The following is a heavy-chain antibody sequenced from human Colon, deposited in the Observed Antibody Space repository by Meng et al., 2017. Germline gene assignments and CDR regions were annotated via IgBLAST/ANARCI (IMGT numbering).Heavy chain of an antibody. J-gene: IGHJ4*02. CDR3: ARQVPGYCNTTSCYGGIDY. V-gene: IGHV4-39*01. Sequence: QLQLQESGPGRGKPAETRSLTGTGSGGAIDSSSYYWGWIRQPPGKGLEWIGSIYYTGSTNHNPSLKSRVTIFVDVSKNQFSLNLSSVNAADTAVYYCARQVPGYCNTTSCYGGIDYWGQGTLVTVSS. CDR2: IYYTGST. CDR1: GGAIDSSSYY. D-gene: IGHD2-2*01.